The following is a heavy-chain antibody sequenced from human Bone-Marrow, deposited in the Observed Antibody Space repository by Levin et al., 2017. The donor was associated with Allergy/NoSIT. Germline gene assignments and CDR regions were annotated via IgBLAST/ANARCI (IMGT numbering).Heavy chain of an antibody. Sequence: GESLKISCAASGLMVSDNYMTWVRQAPGKGLEWVALVYRGGATYYADVVKGRFTISRDNSKNTMGLQMKDLRPEDTAVYFCARTIYDVLTTYMDVWGEGTAVTVSS. CDR3: ARTIYDVLTTYMDV. J-gene: IGHJ6*03. CDR2: VYRGGAT. D-gene: IGHD3-9*01. V-gene: IGHV3-66*02. CDR1: GLMVSDNY.